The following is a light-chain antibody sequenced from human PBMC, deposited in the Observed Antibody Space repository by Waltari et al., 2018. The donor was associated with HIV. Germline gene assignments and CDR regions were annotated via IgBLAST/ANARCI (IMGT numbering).Light chain of an antibody. Sequence: QSALTQPASVSGSPGQSITISCPATSTDIGGYNYVSWYQHHPGKAPKLMIYEGSNRPSGVSNRFSGSKSGNTASLTISGLQAEDEADYYCSSYTSSNTLVFGTGTKVTVL. CDR1: STDIGGYNY. CDR3: SSYTSSNTLV. J-gene: IGLJ1*01. V-gene: IGLV2-14*01. CDR2: EGS.